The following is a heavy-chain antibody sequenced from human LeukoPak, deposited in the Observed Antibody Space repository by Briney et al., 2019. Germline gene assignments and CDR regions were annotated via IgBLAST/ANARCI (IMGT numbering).Heavy chain of an antibody. CDR3: ARVRGYDILTGYYSPYFDY. J-gene: IGHJ4*02. CDR2: IKQDGSEK. CDR1: GFTLSSYW. D-gene: IGHD3-9*01. V-gene: IGHV3-7*01. Sequence: GGSLRLSCAASGFTLSSYWMSWVRQAPGKGLEWVANIKQDGSEKYYVDSVKGRFTISRDNAKNSLYLQMNSLRAEDTAVYYCARVRGYDILTGYYSPYFDYWGQGTLVTVSS.